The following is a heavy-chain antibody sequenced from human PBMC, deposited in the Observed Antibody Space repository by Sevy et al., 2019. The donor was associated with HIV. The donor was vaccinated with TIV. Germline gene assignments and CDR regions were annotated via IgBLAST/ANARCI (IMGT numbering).Heavy chain of an antibody. J-gene: IGHJ4*02. CDR3: ARPYRTDPFYYYGSSGNYYPSYFDY. CDR2: IKQDGYEK. D-gene: IGHD3-22*01. CDR1: GFTFSDYW. V-gene: IGHV3-7*01. Sequence: GGYLRLSCAASGFTFSDYWMSWVRQAPGKGLEWVANIKQDGYEKYYVDSVKGRFTISRDNAKNSLYLQMNSLRVEDTAVYYCARPYRTDPFYYYGSSGNYYPSYFDYWGQGTLVTVSS.